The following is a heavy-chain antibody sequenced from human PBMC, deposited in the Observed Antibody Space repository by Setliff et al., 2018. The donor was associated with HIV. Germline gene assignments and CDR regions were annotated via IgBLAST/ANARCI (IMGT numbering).Heavy chain of an antibody. CDR1: GFTFSSYA. J-gene: IGHJ6*03. CDR3: AKDGYYGDFLFYYYYIDV. Sequence: GASVKVSCAASGFTFSSYAMNWVRQVPGKGLVWVARISPDGRSTTHADAVKGRFTISRDNAKNTLYLQLNSLRADDPAVYYCAKDGYYGDFLFYYYYIDVWGKGTTVTVSS. CDR2: ISPDGRST. D-gene: IGHD4-17*01. V-gene: IGHV3-74*01.